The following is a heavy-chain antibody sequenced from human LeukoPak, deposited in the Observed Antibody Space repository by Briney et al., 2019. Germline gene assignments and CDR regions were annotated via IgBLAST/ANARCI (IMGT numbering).Heavy chain of an antibody. D-gene: IGHD1-14*01. J-gene: IGHJ6*02. Sequence: SETLSLTCTVSGGSFSNYYWSWIRQPAGKGLEWIGRIYTSGSTNYNPSVKSRVTMSVDTSNNRFSLKLTSVTAADTAVYYCARQPPQYYGMDVWGQGTTVTVSS. CDR2: IYTSGST. CDR1: GGSFSNYY. CDR3: ARQPPQYYGMDV. V-gene: IGHV4-4*07.